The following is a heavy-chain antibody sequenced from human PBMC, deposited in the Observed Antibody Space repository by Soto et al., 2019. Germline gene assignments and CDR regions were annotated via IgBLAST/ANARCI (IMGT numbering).Heavy chain of an antibody. D-gene: IGHD6-6*01. J-gene: IGHJ6*04. CDR3: AREIAARL. CDR2: IKQDGSEE. Sequence: GGSLRLSXAASGFTISSYWMSWFRQAPGKGMEWVANIKQDGSEENYVDSVKGRFTISRDNAKNALYLQMNSLRVEDTAVYYCAREIAARLWGKGTTVTVSS. V-gene: IGHV3-7*01. CDR1: GFTISSYW.